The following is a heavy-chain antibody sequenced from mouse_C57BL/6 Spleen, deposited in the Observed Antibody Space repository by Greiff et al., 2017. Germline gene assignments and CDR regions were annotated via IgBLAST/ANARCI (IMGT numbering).Heavy chain of an antibody. CDR3: ARHDYYGGAWFAY. CDR1: GFTFSSYT. V-gene: IGHV5-9*01. CDR2: ISGGGGNT. Sequence: EVKLMESGGGLVKPGGSLKLSCAASGFTFSSYTMSWVRQTPEKRLEWVATISGGGGNTYYPDSVKGRFTIARDNAKHTLYLQMSSLRSEDTALYYCARHDYYGGAWFAYWGQGTLVTVSA. J-gene: IGHJ3*01. D-gene: IGHD1-1*01.